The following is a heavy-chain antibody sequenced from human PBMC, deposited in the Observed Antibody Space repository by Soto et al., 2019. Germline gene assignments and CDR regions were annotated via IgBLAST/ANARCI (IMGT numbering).Heavy chain of an antibody. CDR3: ARRRDFWSGSHYYYYMDV. V-gene: IGHV5-51*01. J-gene: IGHJ6*03. Sequence: PGESLKISCEGSGFSFSKYTVGWVRQIPGKGLEWMGIIHPGDSDTRYSPSFQGQVTISADKSISTAYLQWSSLKASDTAMYYCARRRDFWSGSHYYYYMDVWGKGTTVTVSS. D-gene: IGHD3-3*01. CDR1: GFSFSKYT. CDR2: IHPGDSDT.